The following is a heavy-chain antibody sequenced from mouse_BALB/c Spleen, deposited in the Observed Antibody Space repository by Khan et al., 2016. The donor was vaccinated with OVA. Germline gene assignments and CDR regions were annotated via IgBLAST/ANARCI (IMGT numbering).Heavy chain of an antibody. CDR1: GYTFTSYY. CDR3: TRVAY. V-gene: IGHV1S81*02. Sequence: QVQLKQSGAELVKPGASVKLSCKASGYTFTSYYMYWVKQRPGQGLEWIGEINPSNGGTNFNEKFKSKATLTVDKSSSTAYMQFSSLTSEDSAVYYCTRVAYWGQGTLVTVSA. J-gene: IGHJ3*01. CDR2: INPSNGGT.